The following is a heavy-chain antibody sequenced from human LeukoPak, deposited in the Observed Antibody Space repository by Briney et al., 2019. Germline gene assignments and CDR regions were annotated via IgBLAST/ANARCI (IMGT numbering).Heavy chain of an antibody. D-gene: IGHD1-26*01. CDR3: ARGGHRSGSYFFQH. CDR1: GFTFSSYA. V-gene: IGHV3-30*04. J-gene: IGHJ1*01. Sequence: GGSLRLSCAASGFTFSSYAMHWVRQAPGKGLEWVAVISYDGSNKYYADSVKGRFTISRDNSKNTLYLQMNSLRAEDTAVYYCARGGHRSGSYFFQHWGQGTLVTVSS. CDR2: ISYDGSNK.